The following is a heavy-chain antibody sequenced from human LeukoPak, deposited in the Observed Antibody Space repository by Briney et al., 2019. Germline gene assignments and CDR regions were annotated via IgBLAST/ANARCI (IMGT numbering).Heavy chain of an antibody. CDR2: ISYDGSNK. V-gene: IGHV3-30*04. Sequence: GGSLRLSCAASGFTFSTYSMHWVRQAPGKGLEWVAVISYDGSNKYYADSVKGRFTISRDNSKNTLYLQMNSLRAEDTAVYYCAKDGWAFDYWGQGTLVTVSS. CDR3: AKDGWAFDY. CDR1: GFTFSTYS. J-gene: IGHJ4*02. D-gene: IGHD2-2*03.